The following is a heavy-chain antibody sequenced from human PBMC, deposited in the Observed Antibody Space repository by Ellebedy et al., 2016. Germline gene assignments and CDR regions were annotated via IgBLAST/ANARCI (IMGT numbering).Heavy chain of an antibody. CDR3: AKDSGHYYYYMDV. CDR2: ISWNSGSI. CDR1: GFTFDDYA. V-gene: IGHV3-9*01. Sequence: GGSLRLXCAASGFTFDDYAMHWVRQAPGKGLEWVSGISWNSGSIGYADSVKGRFTISRDNAKNSLYLQMNSLRAEDTALYYCAKDSGHYYYYMDVWGKGTTVTVSS. D-gene: IGHD3-10*01. J-gene: IGHJ6*03.